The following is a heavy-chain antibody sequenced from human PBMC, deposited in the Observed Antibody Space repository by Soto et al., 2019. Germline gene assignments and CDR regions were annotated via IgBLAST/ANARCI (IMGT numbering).Heavy chain of an antibody. CDR2: IIPMFDTA. V-gene: IGHV1-69*06. J-gene: IGHJ4*02. CDR3: ARSQALELGV. CDR1: GGTFSDYT. Sequence: QVHLVQSGAEVKKPGSSVKVSCKASGGTFSDYTFSWVRQAPGQGLEWMGWIIPMFDTADYAQKFQGRGTITEDKSTNSADMELSSVRSDDTAVYLCARSQALELGVWGQGTLVTASS. D-gene: IGHD1-7*01.